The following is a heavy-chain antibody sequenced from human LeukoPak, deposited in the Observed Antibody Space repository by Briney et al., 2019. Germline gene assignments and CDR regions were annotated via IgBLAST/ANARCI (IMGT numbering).Heavy chain of an antibody. D-gene: IGHD5-18*01. CDR1: GFTFSVAA. CDR3: AKGIELWLTYFDH. CDR2: IGASGEST. Sequence: GGSLRLSCAASGFTFSVAAMTWVRQAPGKGLEWVSLIGASGESTYYADSVKGRFTISRDNSKNTLSLQMNSLRAEDTAVYYCAKGIELWLTYFDHWGQGTLVTASS. J-gene: IGHJ4*02. V-gene: IGHV3-23*01.